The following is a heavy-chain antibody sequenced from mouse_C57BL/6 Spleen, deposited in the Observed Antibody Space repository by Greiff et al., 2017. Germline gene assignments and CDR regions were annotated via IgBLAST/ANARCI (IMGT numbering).Heavy chain of an antibody. CDR3: ARAYYYGSSYDWYFDV. CDR1: GYTFTTYP. J-gene: IGHJ1*03. V-gene: IGHV1-47*01. D-gene: IGHD1-1*01. Sequence: VQLQQSGAELVKPGASVKMSCKASGYTFTTYPIEWMKQNHGKSLEWIGNFHPYNDDTKYNEKFKGKATLTVDKSSSTVYLGLSRLTSDDSAVYYCARAYYYGSSYDWYFDVWGTGTTVTVSS. CDR2: FHPYNDDT.